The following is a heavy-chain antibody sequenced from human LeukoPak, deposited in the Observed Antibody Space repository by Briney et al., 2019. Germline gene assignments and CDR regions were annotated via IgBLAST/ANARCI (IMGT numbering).Heavy chain of an antibody. Sequence: PGGSLRLSCAAPGFIFDNYAIHWVRQAPGKGLEWVSLISGDGGSTFCADSVRGRFTIYTATTRKSLSLQMSSLRSERTAMYYCARAGGSSGWYESSGPGALVTVSS. CDR2: ISGDGGST. D-gene: IGHD3-22*01. CDR3: ARAGGSSGWYES. J-gene: IGHJ5*01. V-gene: IGHV3-43*02. CDR1: GFIFDNYA.